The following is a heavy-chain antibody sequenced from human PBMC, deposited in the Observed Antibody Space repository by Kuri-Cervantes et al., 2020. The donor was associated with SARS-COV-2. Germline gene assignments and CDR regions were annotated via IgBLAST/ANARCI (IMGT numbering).Heavy chain of an antibody. D-gene: IGHD3-16*01. CDR1: GGSFKTYY. Sequence: GSLRLSCAVYGGSFKTYYWSWIRQPPGKGLEWIGDINHSGGTNYNPSLKSRVSISADSSKNQFSLKMRSVTAADTAVYFCARGLVEVLPSPILGLGPYYYSYHIDVWGQGTAVTVSS. J-gene: IGHJ6*02. CDR2: INHSGGT. V-gene: IGHV4-34*01. CDR3: ARGLVEVLPSPILGLGPYYYSYHIDV.